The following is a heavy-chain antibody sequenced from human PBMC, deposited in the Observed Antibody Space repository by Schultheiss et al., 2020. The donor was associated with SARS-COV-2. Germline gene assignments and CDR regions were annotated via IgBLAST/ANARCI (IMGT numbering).Heavy chain of an antibody. CDR2: INPNSGGT. CDR3: ARGGDCSGGSCYVAYYYYGMDV. Sequence: ASVKVSCKASGYTFTGYYMHWVRQAPGQGLEWMGWINPNSGGTNYAQKLQGRVTMTTDTSTSTAYMELRSLRSDDTAVYYCARGGDCSGGSCYVAYYYYGMDVWGQGTTVTVSS. V-gene: IGHV1-2*02. D-gene: IGHD2-15*01. CDR1: GYTFTGYY. J-gene: IGHJ6*02.